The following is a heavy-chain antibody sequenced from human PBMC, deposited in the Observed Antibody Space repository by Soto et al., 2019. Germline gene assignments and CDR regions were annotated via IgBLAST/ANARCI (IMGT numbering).Heavy chain of an antibody. CDR1: GDTFTSYA. CDR2: INAGNGNT. V-gene: IGHV1-3*01. D-gene: IGHD5-18*01. Sequence: ASVKVACKACGDTFTSYAMHWVRQAPGQRLEWMGWINAGNGNTKYSQKFQGRVTITRDTSASTAYMELSSLRSEDTAVYYCARDPGYSYGYNWGQGTLVTVSS. J-gene: IGHJ4*02. CDR3: ARDPGYSYGYN.